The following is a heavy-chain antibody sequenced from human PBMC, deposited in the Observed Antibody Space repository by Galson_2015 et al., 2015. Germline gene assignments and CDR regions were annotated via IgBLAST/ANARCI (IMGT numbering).Heavy chain of an antibody. D-gene: IGHD3-22*01. CDR1: GGSFSNYY. CDR3: ARLYYYDSSGSNHPF. V-gene: IGHV4-34*01. Sequence: ETLSLTCAVYGGSFSNYYWSWIRQPPGKGLEWIGEITHTGSTHYNPSLKSRVTMSVDTSKSQFSLELSSVTAADTAVYYCARLYYYDSSGSNHPFWGQGTLVTVSS. J-gene: IGHJ4*02. CDR2: ITHTGST.